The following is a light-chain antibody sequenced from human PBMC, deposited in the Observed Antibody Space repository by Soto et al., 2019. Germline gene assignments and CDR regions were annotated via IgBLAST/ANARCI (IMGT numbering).Light chain of an antibody. J-gene: IGLJ2*01. CDR3: SSFAGGNNLV. CDR1: SSDVGAYNY. Sequence: QSVLTQPPSASGSPGQSVTISCTGTSSDVGAYNYVSWYQQHPGKAPKLIIYEVSKRPSGVPDRFSGSKSGNTASLTVSGLQAEDEADYYCSSFAGGNNLVFGGGTKLTVL. V-gene: IGLV2-8*01. CDR2: EVS.